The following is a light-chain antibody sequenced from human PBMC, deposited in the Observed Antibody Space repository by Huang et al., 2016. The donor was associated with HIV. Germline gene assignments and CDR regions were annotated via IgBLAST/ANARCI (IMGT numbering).Light chain of an antibody. V-gene: IGKV3-15*01. CDR2: GAS. Sequence: IILTQSPATLSVSPGEGATLYCRASQRICTNLAWYQQGPGQAPRLLVYGASTRATGVPGRFSGSGSGTQFNLTLSSLQSEDFATYYCQHYSNWPPLTFGGGTKVDI. CDR3: QHYSNWPPLT. J-gene: IGKJ4*01. CDR1: QRICTN.